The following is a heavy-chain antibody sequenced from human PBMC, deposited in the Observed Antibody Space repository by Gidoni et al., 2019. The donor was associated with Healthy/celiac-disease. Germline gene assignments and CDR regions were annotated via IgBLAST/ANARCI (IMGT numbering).Heavy chain of an antibody. V-gene: IGHV4-34*01. CDR1: GGSFSVYY. D-gene: IGHD1-26*01. Sequence: VQLQQWGAGLLKPSETLSLTCAVYGGSFSVYYWSWTRQPPGKGLEGMGEINHSGSTNYNPSRKSRVTISVDTAKNQFSLKLSSVTDADTAVYYCARGGSYYRRYFDYWGQGTLVTVSS. J-gene: IGHJ4*02. CDR3: ARGGSYYRRYFDY. CDR2: INHSGST.